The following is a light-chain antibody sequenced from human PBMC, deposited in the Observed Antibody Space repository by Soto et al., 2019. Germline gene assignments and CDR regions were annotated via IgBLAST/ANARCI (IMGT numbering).Light chain of an antibody. V-gene: IGKV1-5*01. CDR2: DAS. CDR3: QHYNSYSGT. Sequence: DIQMTQSPSTLSVSLGDRVTLSCRASQTISSRLAWYQQKPGQAPRLLIYDASTWTSGVPSRFSGSGSGTEFTLTISSLQPDDFAAYYCQHYNSYSGTFGQGTKVDIK. CDR1: QTISSR. J-gene: IGKJ1*01.